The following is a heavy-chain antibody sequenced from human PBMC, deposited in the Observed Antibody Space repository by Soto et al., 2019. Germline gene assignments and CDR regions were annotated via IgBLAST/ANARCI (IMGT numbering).Heavy chain of an antibody. D-gene: IGHD3-9*01. J-gene: IGHJ4*02. CDR1: GYTFTGYY. CDR2: INPNSGGT. V-gene: IGHV1-2*04. Sequence: ASVKVSCKASGYTFTGYYMHWVRQAPGQGLEWMGWINPNSGGTNYAQKFQGWVTMTRDTSISTAYMELSRLRSDDTAVYYCARAYGYDILTGYYNYFDYWGQGTLVTVSS. CDR3: ARAYGYDILTGYYNYFDY.